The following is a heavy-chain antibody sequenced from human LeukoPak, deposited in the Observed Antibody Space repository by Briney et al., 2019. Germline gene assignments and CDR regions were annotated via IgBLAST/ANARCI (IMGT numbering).Heavy chain of an antibody. J-gene: IGHJ4*02. CDR1: GFTFGDYA. D-gene: IGHD3-22*01. V-gene: IGHV3-53*01. Sequence: HPGGSLRLSCTASGFTFGDYAMSWVRQAPGKGLEWVSFIYSGGNTHNSDSVKGRFTISRDNSKNTLYLQMNILRAEDTAVYYCARRAGDYSHPYDYWGQGTLVTVSS. CDR3: ARRAGDYSHPYDY. CDR2: IYSGGNT.